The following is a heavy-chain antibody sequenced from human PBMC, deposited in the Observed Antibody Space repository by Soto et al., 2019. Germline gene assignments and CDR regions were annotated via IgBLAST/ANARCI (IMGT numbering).Heavy chain of an antibody. CDR1: GGSISTYY. CDR2: IYYDGST. V-gene: IGHV4-59*01. CDR3: ARDQLSSGLYVWFDP. J-gene: IGHJ5*02. Sequence: HVQLQESGPGLVKPSETLSLTCTVSGGSISTYYWSWIRQPPGKGLEWIGYIYYDGSTSYNPSLRSRVTISVDTAKNQFALVLSSVTSADTAVYYCARDQLSSGLYVWFDPWGQGTLVTVCS. D-gene: IGHD6-25*01.